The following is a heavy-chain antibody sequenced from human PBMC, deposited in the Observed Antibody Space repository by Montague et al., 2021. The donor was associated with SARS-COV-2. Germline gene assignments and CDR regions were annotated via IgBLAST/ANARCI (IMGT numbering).Heavy chain of an antibody. V-gene: IGHV3-7*01. D-gene: IGHD6-13*01. CDR2: IKQDGSEK. CDR1: GLRSTSNW. J-gene: IGHJ4*02. CDR3: AKDDDYTSSCHY. Sequence: SLRLSCAASGLRSTSNWMTWVRQAPGKGLEWVAHIKQDGSEKNYADSVEGRFTISRDNAKNSIFLQMNDLRAEDSAIYYCAKDDDYTSSCHYWGQGTLVTVSS.